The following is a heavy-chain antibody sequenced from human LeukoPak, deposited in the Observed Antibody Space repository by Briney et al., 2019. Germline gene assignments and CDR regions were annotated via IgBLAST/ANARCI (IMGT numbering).Heavy chain of an antibody. J-gene: IGHJ4*02. CDR3: ARWAGSYRGGFGY. CDR1: RFTFSSYW. D-gene: IGHD3-16*02. V-gene: IGHV3-7*01. CDR2: IKQDGSEK. Sequence: PGGSLRLSCAASRFTFSSYWMSWVRQAPGKGLEWVANIKQDGSEKYYVDSVKGRFTISRDNAKNSLYLQMNSLRAEDTAVYYCARWAGSYRGGFGYWGQGTLVTVSS.